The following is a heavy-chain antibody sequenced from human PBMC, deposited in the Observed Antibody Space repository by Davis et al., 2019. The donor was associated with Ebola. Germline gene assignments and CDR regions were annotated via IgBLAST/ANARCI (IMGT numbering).Heavy chain of an antibody. CDR2: IYYSGGT. Sequence: MPSETLFLTCTVSGGSISNSDFNYWGWIRQPPGKGLEWIGSIYYSGGTYYKPSLKSRVTISVDTSKNQFSLRLSSVTAADTAVYYCARQVSDVSGFYVAYYNYMMDVWGQGTTVAVSS. J-gene: IGHJ6*02. CDR1: GGSISNSDFNY. V-gene: IGHV4-39*01. D-gene: IGHD3-22*01. CDR3: ARQVSDVSGFYVAYYNYMMDV.